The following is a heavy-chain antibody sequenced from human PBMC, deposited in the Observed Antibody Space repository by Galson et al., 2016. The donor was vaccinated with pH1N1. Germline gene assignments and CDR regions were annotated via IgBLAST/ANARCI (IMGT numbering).Heavy chain of an antibody. J-gene: IGHJ3*02. Sequence: SETLSLTCSVSGVSISGYYWGWIRQSPGKGLDYVGYIYYNGHTNYSTSLKRRVTMSLDMSKNQTSRKLTSVTAADTAVYFCARSGSRYGSPAFDMWGQGTTVTVSS. CDR1: GVSISGYY. CDR2: IYYNGHT. D-gene: IGHD5-18*01. CDR3: ARSGSRYGSPAFDM. V-gene: IGHV4-59*01.